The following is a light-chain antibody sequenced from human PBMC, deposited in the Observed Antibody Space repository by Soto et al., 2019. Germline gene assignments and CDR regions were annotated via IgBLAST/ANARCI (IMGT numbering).Light chain of an antibody. Sequence: EIVLTQSPGTLSLSPGERATLSCRASQSMRSYLDWYQQKPGQAPRLLIYDASNRAAGIPARFSGSGSGTDFTLTISSLEPEDFAVYFCQQRSDWPPVFGGGTKVEIK. J-gene: IGKJ4*01. CDR1: QSMRSY. CDR2: DAS. CDR3: QQRSDWPPV. V-gene: IGKV3-11*01.